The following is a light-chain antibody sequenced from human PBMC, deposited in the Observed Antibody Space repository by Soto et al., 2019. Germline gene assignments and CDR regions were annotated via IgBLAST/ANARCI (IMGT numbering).Light chain of an antibody. V-gene: IGLV3-25*03. CDR2: KDS. CDR1: VLPKQF. Sequence: SYELTQPPSVSVSPGQTARITCSGDVLPKQFVYWYQQKSGQAPVLVIYKDSDRPSGIPERFSGSTSGTTVTLTISAVHAEDEADYYCQSADSSDSFRVVFGGGTKLTVL. J-gene: IGLJ2*01. CDR3: QSADSSDSFRVV.